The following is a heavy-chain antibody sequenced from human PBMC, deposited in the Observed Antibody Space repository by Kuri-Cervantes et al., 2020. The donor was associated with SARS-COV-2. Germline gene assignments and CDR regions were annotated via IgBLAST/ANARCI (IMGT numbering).Heavy chain of an antibody. CDR2: IYYSGST. Sequence: ESLKISCTVSGGSISSSSYYWGWIRQPPGKGREWIGSIYYSGSTYYNPSLKSRVTISVDTSKNQFSLKLSSVTAADTAVYYCARGGIAAAGKSLQHWGQGTLVTVSS. CDR1: GGSISSSSYY. J-gene: IGHJ1*01. CDR3: ARGGIAAAGKSLQH. D-gene: IGHD6-13*01. V-gene: IGHV4-39*01.